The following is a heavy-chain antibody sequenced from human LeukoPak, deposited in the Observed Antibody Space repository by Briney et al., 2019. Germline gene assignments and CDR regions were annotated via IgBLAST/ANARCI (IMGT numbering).Heavy chain of an antibody. CDR3: ARGLFFDFWSGYYENWFDP. V-gene: IGHV1-8*01. CDR1: GYTFTSYD. CDR2: MNPNSGNT. Sequence: ASVKVSRKASGYTFTSYDINWVRQATGQGLEWMGWMNPNSGNTGYAQKFQGRVTMTRNTSISTAYMELSRLRSDDTAVYYCARGLFFDFWSGYYENWFDPWGQGTLVTVSS. D-gene: IGHD3-3*01. J-gene: IGHJ5*02.